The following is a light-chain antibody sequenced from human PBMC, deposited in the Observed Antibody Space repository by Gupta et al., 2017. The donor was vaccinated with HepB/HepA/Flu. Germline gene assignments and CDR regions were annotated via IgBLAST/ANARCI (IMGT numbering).Light chain of an antibody. CDR2: GNS. Sequence: QSVLTQPPSVSGAPGQRVTISCTGSSSNIGAGYDVHWYQQLPGTAPKLLIYGNSNRPSGVPYRFSGSKSGTSASLAITGLQAEDEADYYGQSYDSSLSAWVFGGGTKLTVL. CDR1: SSNIGAGYD. J-gene: IGLJ3*02. V-gene: IGLV1-40*01. CDR3: QSYDSSLSAWV.